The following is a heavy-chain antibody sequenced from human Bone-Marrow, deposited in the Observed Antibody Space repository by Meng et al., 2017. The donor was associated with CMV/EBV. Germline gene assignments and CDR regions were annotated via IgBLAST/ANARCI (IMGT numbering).Heavy chain of an antibody. V-gene: IGHV3-23*01. J-gene: IGHJ4*02. CDR2: ISGSCGST. CDR1: GFTVSSNY. CDR3: AKGDPSTPIDY. Sequence: GSRRLSCAASGFTVSSNYMSWVRQAPGKGLEWVSAISGSCGSTYHANSVKDRFTISRDNSKKTLYLQMNSQRAEDPAVYYCAKGDPSTPIDYWGQGTLVTVSS.